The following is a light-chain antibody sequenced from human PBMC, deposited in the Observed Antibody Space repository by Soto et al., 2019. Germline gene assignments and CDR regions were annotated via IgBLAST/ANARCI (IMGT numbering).Light chain of an antibody. CDR3: ASWDDSLNGWV. CDR1: SSNIGSNI. V-gene: IGLV1-44*01. J-gene: IGLJ3*02. Sequence: QSVLTQPHSASGAPGQRVTISCSGSSSNIGSNIVNWYQQLPGTAPKLLIYNNNQRPSGVPDRFSGSKSGTSASLAISGLQCEDEADYYCASWDDSLNGWVFGGGTKLTVL. CDR2: NNN.